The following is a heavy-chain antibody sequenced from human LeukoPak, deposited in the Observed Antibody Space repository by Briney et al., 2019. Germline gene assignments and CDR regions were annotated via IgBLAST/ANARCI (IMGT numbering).Heavy chain of an antibody. Sequence: SETLSLTCAVYGGSFSGYYWSWIRQPPGKGLEWIGEINHSGSTNYNPSLKSRVTISVDTSKNQFSLKLSSVTAADTAVNYCARQPGRRDMDVWGKGTTVTVSS. CDR2: INHSGST. CDR3: ARQPGRRDMDV. V-gene: IGHV4-34*01. CDR1: GGSFSGYY. J-gene: IGHJ6*03. D-gene: IGHD1-14*01.